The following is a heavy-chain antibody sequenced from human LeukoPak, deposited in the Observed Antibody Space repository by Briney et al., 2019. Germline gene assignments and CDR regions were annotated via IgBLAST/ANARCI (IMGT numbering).Heavy chain of an antibody. CDR1: GVSISSSSYY. J-gene: IGHJ5*02. V-gene: IGHV4-39*07. D-gene: IGHD1-26*01. CDR2: IYSSGST. Sequence: SETLSLTCNVSGVSISSSSYYWGWIRQPPGKGLEWIGSIYSSGSTYYNSSLKSRVTMSVDTSKNQFSLKLSSVTAADTAVYYCARDELGPTWFDPWGQGTLVTVSS. CDR3: ARDELGPTWFDP.